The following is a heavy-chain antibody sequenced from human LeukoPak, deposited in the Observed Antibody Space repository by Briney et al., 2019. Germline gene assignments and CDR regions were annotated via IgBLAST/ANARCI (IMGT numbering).Heavy chain of an antibody. CDR3: ARAVLGAGHAFDI. CDR1: GYTFTSYD. V-gene: IGHV1-8*03. J-gene: IGHJ3*02. D-gene: IGHD1-26*01. Sequence: ASVKVSCKASGYTFTSYDINWVRQATGQGLEWMGWMNPNSGNTGYAQKFQGRVTITRNTSISTAYMELSSLRSEDTAVYYCARAVLGAGHAFDIWGQGTMVTVSS. CDR2: MNPNSGNT.